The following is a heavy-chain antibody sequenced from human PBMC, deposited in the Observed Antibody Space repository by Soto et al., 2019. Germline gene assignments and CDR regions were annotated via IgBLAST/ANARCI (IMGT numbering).Heavy chain of an antibody. J-gene: IGHJ6*02. CDR3: ARWVVVPSYYYGMDV. V-gene: IGHV4-31*03. CDR1: VGSISSGGYY. D-gene: IGHD2-15*01. CDR2: CYYSGST. Sequence: QVQLQESGPGLVKPSQTLSLTCTFSVGSISSGGYYWSWIRQHPGTGLEWLWYCYYSGSTYYNLSLNSRVTISVDTSKNQFSLKLSSVTAADTAVYYCARWVVVPSYYYGMDVWGQGTTLTVSS.